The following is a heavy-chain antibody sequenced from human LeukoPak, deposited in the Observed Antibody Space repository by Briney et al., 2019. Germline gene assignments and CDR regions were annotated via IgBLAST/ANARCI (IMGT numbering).Heavy chain of an antibody. V-gene: IGHV3-21*04. CDR3: AKDSPSSYYDYVWGSYRFTGPDY. J-gene: IGHJ4*02. CDR2: ITSGGDYI. CDR1: GFTFNTFN. D-gene: IGHD3-16*02. Sequence: PGGSLRLSCAASGFTFNTFNMNWVRQAPGKGLEWVSSITSGGDYIYYADSVKGRFTTSRDNAKNSLSLQLNSLRVEDTAVYYCAKDSPSSYYDYVWGSYRFTGPDYWGQGTLVTVSS.